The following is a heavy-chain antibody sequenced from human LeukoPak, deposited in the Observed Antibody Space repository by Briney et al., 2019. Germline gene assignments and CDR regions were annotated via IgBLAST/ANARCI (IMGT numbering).Heavy chain of an antibody. CDR2: IQQDGSEK. CDR3: AREDSSGWYGYYYYYMDV. CDR1: GFTFSTYW. Sequence: GGSLRLSCAASGFTFSTYWMSWVRQAPGKGLEWVANIQQDGSEKYYVDSVKGRFTISRDNAKNSLYLQMNRLRAEDTAVYYCAREDSSGWYGYYYYYMDVWGKGTTVTVSS. V-gene: IGHV3-7*01. D-gene: IGHD6-19*01. J-gene: IGHJ6*03.